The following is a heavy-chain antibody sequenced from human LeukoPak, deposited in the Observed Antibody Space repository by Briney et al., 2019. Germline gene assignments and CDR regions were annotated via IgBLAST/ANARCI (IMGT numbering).Heavy chain of an antibody. CDR1: GATFSSYA. V-gene: IGHV1-69*04. CDR3: ARDQKVGATPYFGMDV. Sequence: SVKVSCKASGATFSSYAINWVRQAPGQGLEWMGRIIPMLGTVNYAQKFQGRVTIIADKFTSTAYMEVSSLRSEDTAVYYCARDQKVGATPYFGMDVWGQGTTVTVSS. J-gene: IGHJ6*02. CDR2: IIPMLGTV. D-gene: IGHD1-26*01.